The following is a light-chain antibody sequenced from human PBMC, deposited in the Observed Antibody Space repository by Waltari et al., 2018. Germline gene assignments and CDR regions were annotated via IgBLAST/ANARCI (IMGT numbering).Light chain of an antibody. V-gene: IGKV3-11*01. CDR2: DAS. J-gene: IGKJ4*01. Sequence: EIVLTQSTDILSFSPGERATLSCRASPSVGTYLAWYQQRPGQSPRLLIYDASYKATGISARFSGSGSETDFTLTISSLQPEDFAVYYCQQRRNWPLTFGGGTRVQI. CDR3: QQRRNWPLT. CDR1: PSVGTY.